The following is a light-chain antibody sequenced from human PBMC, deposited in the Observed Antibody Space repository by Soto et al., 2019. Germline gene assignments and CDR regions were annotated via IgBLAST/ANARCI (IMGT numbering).Light chain of an antibody. Sequence: EIVLTQSPGTLSLSPGERATLSCRASQRVSSNYLAWYQQKPGQAPRLLIYAASSGAPGIPDRFSGSGSGTDFTLTIYSLEPEDFAVYFCQQYGTSPWTFGQGTKVDIK. CDR1: QRVSSNY. J-gene: IGKJ1*01. CDR3: QQYGTSPWT. CDR2: AAS. V-gene: IGKV3-20*01.